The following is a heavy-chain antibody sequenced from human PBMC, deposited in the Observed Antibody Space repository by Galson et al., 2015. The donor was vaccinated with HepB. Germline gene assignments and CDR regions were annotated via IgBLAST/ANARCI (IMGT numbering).Heavy chain of an antibody. D-gene: IGHD2-15*01. J-gene: IGHJ5*02. CDR2: INHSGIT. CDR1: GGSFSNYY. Sequence: SETLSLTCALYGGSFSNYYWNWIRQSPGKGLEWIGEINHSGITNYNPSLKSRVTISVDTSKNQFSLKLTSVTAADTAVYYCARDLVPSGGWSHPWGQGTLVPASS. V-gene: IGHV4-34*01. CDR3: ARDLVPSGGWSHP.